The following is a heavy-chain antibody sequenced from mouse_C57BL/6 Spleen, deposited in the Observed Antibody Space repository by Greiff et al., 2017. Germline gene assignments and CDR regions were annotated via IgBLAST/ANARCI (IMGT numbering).Heavy chain of an antibody. CDR2: ISNLAYSI. CDR1: GFTFSDYG. D-gene: IGHD3-2*02. J-gene: IGHJ4*01. CDR3: ARHSSGYAMDY. Sequence: EVHLVESGGGLVQPGGSLKLSCAASGFTFSDYGMAWVRQAPRKGPEWVAFISNLAYSIYYADTVTGRFTISSENAKNTLYLEMSSLRSEDTAMYYCARHSSGYAMDYWGQGTSVTVSS. V-gene: IGHV5-15*01.